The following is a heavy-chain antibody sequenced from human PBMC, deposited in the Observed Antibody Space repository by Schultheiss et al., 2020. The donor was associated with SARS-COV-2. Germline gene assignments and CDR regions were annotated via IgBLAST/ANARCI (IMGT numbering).Heavy chain of an antibody. Sequence: ASVKVSCKASGYTFTSYGISWVRQAPGQGLEWMGWISAYNGKTNYPQKLQGRVTMTGDTSISTAYMELSSLRSDDTAVYYCVRGYNTNWGRGTDAFDIWGQGTMVTVSS. CDR2: ISAYNGKT. CDR1: GYTFTSYG. V-gene: IGHV1-18*01. CDR3: VRGYNTNWGRGTDAFDI. J-gene: IGHJ3*02. D-gene: IGHD1-14*01.